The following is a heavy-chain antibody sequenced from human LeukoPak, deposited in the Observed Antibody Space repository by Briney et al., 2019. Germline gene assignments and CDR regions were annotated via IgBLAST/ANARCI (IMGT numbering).Heavy chain of an antibody. J-gene: IGHJ4*02. V-gene: IGHV3-33*08. CDR3: VRDPSGSGFAFDS. D-gene: IGHD1-1*01. CDR1: GFTFSSYA. CDR2: IWFDGSNK. Sequence: GGSLRLSCAASGFTFSSYAMHWVRQAPGKGLEWVAFIWFDGSNKHYADSVKGRFTISRDNSEDTLYLQMNSLRAEDTAVYYCVRDPSGSGFAFDSWGQGALVTVSS.